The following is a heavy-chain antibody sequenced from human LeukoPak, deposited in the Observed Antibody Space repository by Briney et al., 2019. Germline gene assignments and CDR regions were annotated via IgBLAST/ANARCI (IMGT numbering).Heavy chain of an antibody. CDR2: ISYGGTT. Sequence: PSETLSLTCSVSGASVSSGPYYWGWIRQPPGMGLEWVASISYGGTTYYHPSLESRVTISVDTSKNQFSLRLNSVTAADTAVYYCIPYYYDSSRRWYFDLWGRGTLVTVSS. V-gene: IGHV4-39*01. CDR1: GASVSSGPYY. J-gene: IGHJ2*01. CDR3: IPYYYDSSRRWYFDL. D-gene: IGHD3-22*01.